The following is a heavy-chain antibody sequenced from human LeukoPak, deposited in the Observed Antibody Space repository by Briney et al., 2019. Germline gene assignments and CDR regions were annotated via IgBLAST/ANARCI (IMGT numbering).Heavy chain of an antibody. Sequence: PGGSLRLSCAASGSTFSSYAMSWVRQAPGKGLEWVSTISGSGYTTYYADFVKGRFTISRDNSKKTLYLQMSSLRAEDTAVYYCAKEEGHYYYGMDVWGQGTTVTVSS. CDR3: AKEEGHYYYGMDV. CDR2: ISGSGYTT. V-gene: IGHV3-23*01. CDR1: GSTFSSYA. J-gene: IGHJ6*02.